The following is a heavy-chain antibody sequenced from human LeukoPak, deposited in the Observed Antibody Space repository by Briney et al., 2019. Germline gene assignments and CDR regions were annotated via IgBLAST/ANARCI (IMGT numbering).Heavy chain of an antibody. V-gene: IGHV3-23*01. CDR2: ISGSGGGT. D-gene: IGHD3-3*01. CDR3: AKGADITIFGVVIMADAFDI. J-gene: IGHJ3*02. Sequence: GGSLRLSCAASGFTFSSYAMSWVRQAPGKGLEWVSAISGSGGGTYYADSVKGRFTISRDNSKNTLYLQMNSLRAEDTAVYYCAKGADITIFGVVIMADAFDIWGQGTMVTVSS. CDR1: GFTFSSYA.